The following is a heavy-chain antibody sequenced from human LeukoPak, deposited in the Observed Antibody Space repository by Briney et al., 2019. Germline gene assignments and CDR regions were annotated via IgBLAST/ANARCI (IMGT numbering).Heavy chain of an antibody. J-gene: IGHJ4*02. V-gene: IGHV3-48*01. Sequence: GGSLRLSCAASGFTFSSYSMNWVRQAPGKGLEWVSYISSSSSIIYYADSVKGRFTISRDNAKNSLYLQMNSLRAGDTAVYYCAGNFWSGYYTGYWGQGTLVTVSS. D-gene: IGHD3-3*01. CDR2: ISSSSSII. CDR1: GFTFSSYS. CDR3: AGNFWSGYYTGY.